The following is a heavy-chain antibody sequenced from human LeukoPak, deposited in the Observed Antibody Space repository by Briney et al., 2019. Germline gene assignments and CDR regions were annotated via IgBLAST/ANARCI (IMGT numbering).Heavy chain of an antibody. CDR1: GFTVSSSY. CDR3: ARDHGAGSYYNGRWFDP. CDR2: IYSGGST. D-gene: IGHD3-10*01. Sequence: GGSLRLSCAASGFTVSSSYMSWVRQAPGKGLEWVSVIYSGGSTYYADSVKGRFTISRDNSKNTLYLQMNSLRAEDTAVYYCARDHGAGSYYNGRWFDPWGQGTLVTVSS. V-gene: IGHV3-53*01. J-gene: IGHJ5*02.